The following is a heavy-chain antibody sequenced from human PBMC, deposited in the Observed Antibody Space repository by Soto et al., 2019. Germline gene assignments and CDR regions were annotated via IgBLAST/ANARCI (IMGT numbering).Heavy chain of an antibody. V-gene: IGHV4-34*01. CDR2: INHSGST. CDR1: GWFFSDYY. J-gene: IGHJ6*02. CDR3: AREPSQNDHSYYGMDV. Sequence: SEIRSLTCCVYGWFFSDYYWSWIRQPPGRGLEWIGEINHSGSTNYNPLLKRRFTISIDTSKHQFSLKLSSLTAADTAVYYCAREPSQNDHSYYGMDVWCQRTTVTVS.